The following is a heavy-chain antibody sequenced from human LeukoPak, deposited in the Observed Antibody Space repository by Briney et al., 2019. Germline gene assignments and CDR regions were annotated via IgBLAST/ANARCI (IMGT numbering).Heavy chain of an antibody. CDR3: AVRLGATSQRGFDY. J-gene: IGHJ4*02. V-gene: IGHV4-39*01. D-gene: IGHD1-26*01. CDR2: IYYSGSP. Sequence: SETLSLTCTVSGASITSSTHYWAWIPQPPGKGLEWIGSIYYSGSPHYKPSLKSRVTISVEKSKSQVSLKLSSVTTADTAVHYCAVRLGATSQRGFDYWGQGTLLTVSS. CDR1: GASITSSTHY.